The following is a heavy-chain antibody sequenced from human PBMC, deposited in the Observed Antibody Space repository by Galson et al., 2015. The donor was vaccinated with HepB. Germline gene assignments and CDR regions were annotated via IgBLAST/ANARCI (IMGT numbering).Heavy chain of an antibody. CDR2: ISSSSSYT. J-gene: IGHJ6*02. CDR1: GFTFSDYY. V-gene: IGHV3-11*03. D-gene: IGHD5-18*01. CDR3: ARYTAMVIDYYYYGMDV. Sequence: SLRLSCAASGFTFSDYYMSWIRQAPGKGLEWVSYISSSSSYTNYADSVKGRFTISRDNAKNSLYLQMNSLRAEDTAVYYCARYTAMVIDYYYYGMDVWGQGTTVTVSS.